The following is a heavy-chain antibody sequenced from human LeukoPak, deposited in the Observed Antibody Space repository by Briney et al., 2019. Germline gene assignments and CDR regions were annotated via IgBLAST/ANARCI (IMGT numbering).Heavy chain of an antibody. J-gene: IGHJ4*02. D-gene: IGHD3-22*01. V-gene: IGHV3-11*04. Sequence: GGSLRLSCAASGFTFSDYYMSWIRQAPGKGLEWVSYISSSSSTIYYADSVKGRFTISRDNAKNSLYLQMNSLRAEDTAVYYCARDLGWNYYDSSGYYLRDDYWGQGTLVTVSS. CDR3: ARDLGWNYYDSSGYYLRDDY. CDR2: ISSSSSTI. CDR1: GFTFSDYY.